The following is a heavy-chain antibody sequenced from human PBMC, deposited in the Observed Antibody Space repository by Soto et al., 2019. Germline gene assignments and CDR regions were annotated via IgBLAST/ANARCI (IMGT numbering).Heavy chain of an antibody. CDR2: ISAYNGNT. D-gene: IGHD3-3*01. CDR1: GYTFTNYG. Sequence: GASVKVSCKASGYTFTNYGITWVRQAPGQGLEWMGWISAYNGNTHYTQRLQGRVTMTTDTSTSTAYMELSSLRSEDTAVYYCARDEITIFGVVKYYFDYWGQGTLVTVSS. V-gene: IGHV1-18*01. J-gene: IGHJ4*02. CDR3: ARDEITIFGVVKYYFDY.